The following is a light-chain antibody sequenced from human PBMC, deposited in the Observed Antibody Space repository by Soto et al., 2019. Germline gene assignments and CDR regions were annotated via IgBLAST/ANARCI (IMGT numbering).Light chain of an antibody. CDR1: QSISSW. V-gene: IGKV1-5*01. CDR3: QQYNSYHT. CDR2: DAS. Sequence: DIQMTQSPSTLSASVGDRVTITCRASQSISSWLAWYQQKPGKAPKLLIYDASSLESGVPSRFSGSGSGTEFTLTISSLQPDDFATYYCQQYNSYHTFGQGTKLDIK. J-gene: IGKJ2*01.